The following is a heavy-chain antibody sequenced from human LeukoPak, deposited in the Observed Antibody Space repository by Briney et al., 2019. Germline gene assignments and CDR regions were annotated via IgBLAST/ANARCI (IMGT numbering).Heavy chain of an antibody. CDR3: ARDLTTPD. CDR1: GYTFTDYY. J-gene: IGHJ4*02. CDR2: INPNSGGT. Sequence: ASVKVSCKASGYTFTDYYMHWVPQAPGQGREWMGRINPNSGGTNYEQKFQGRVTMTRDTSISTAYMELSRLRSDDTAVYYCARDLTTPDWGQGTLVTVSS. D-gene: IGHD1-1*01. V-gene: IGHV1-2*06.